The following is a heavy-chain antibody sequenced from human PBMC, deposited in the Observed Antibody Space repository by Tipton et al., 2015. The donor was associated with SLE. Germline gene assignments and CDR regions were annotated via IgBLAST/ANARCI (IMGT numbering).Heavy chain of an antibody. CDR3: ARRGGYSASAYYFAL. J-gene: IGHJ2*01. Sequence: LRLSCTVSGGSIRNDFWTWIRQPPGKGLEYIGYFYNSGSTSSHPSLKSRVTMSVGTSKNQFSLSLSSVTAADTAVYYCARRGGYSASAYYFALWGRGTLVTVSS. D-gene: IGHD3-10*01. CDR1: GGSIRNDF. CDR2: FYNSGST. V-gene: IGHV4-59*01.